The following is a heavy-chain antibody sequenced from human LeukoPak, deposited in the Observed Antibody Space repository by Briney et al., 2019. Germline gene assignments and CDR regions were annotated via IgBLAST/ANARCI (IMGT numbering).Heavy chain of an antibody. V-gene: IGHV4-59*01. CDR1: GGSISSYY. CDR2: IYYTGST. Sequence: PSETLSLTCTVSGGSISSYYWSWIRQPPGKGLEWNGYIYYTGSTNYNPSLKSRVTISVDTSKNQFSLKLSSVTAADTAVYYCARVITMPRGVDNWFDPWGQGTLVTVSS. J-gene: IGHJ5*02. CDR3: ARVITMPRGVDNWFDP. D-gene: IGHD3-10*01.